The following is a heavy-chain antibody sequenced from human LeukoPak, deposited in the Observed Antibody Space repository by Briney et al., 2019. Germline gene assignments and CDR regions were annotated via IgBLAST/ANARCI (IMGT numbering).Heavy chain of an antibody. V-gene: IGHV4-39*07. J-gene: IGHJ4*02. CDR2: IYYSGST. D-gene: IGHD6-13*01. CDR1: GGSISSSSYY. Sequence: KPSETLSLTCTVSGGSISSSSYYWGWIRQPPGKGLEWIGSIYYSGSTYYNPSLKSRVTISVDTSKNQFSLKLSSVTAADTAVYYCARWPSGAKQLVDYWGQGTLVTVSS. CDR3: ARWPSGAKQLVDY.